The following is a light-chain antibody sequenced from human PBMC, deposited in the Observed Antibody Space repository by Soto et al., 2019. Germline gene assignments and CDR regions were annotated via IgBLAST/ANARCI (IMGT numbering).Light chain of an antibody. Sequence: EFVLSQSPDTLSLSTGQRATLSCRARQRDRSDYFAWYQQKPGKAPRVIIFGVSTRATGIPSRFSGSGSGTDFTLTISSLEPEDFAVYYCQQHANWPLTFGGGTKVDIK. J-gene: IGKJ4*01. CDR3: QQHANWPLT. V-gene: IGKV3-11*01. CDR2: GVS. CDR1: QRDRSDY.